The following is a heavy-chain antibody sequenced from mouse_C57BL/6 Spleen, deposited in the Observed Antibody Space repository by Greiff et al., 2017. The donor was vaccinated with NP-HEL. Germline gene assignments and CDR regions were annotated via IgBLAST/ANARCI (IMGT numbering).Heavy chain of an antibody. CDR3: ARSLRRSPWFAY. CDR2: IYPGDGDT. V-gene: IGHV1-80*01. Sequence: QVQLQQSGAELVKPGASVKISCKVSGYAFSSYWMNWVKQRPGKGLEWIGQIYPGDGDTNYNGKFKGKATLTADKSSSTAYRQLSSLTSEDSAVYFCARSLRRSPWFAYWGQGTLVTVSA. J-gene: IGHJ3*01. D-gene: IGHD1-1*01. CDR1: GYAFSSYW.